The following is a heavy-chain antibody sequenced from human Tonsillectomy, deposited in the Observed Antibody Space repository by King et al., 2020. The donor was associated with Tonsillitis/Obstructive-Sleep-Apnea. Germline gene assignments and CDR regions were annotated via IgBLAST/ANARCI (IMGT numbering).Heavy chain of an antibody. CDR2: IYTSGNT. V-gene: IGHV4-4*07. J-gene: IGHJ4*02. D-gene: IGHD3-10*01. Sequence: VQLQESGPGLVKPSETLSLPCTVSGDSISSYYWSWIRPPAGKGLEWIGRIYTSGNTNYNPSLKSRVTMSIDTSKNQFSLKLNSVTAAHTAVYYCARDLYYSDSGSYSPFTFDQWGQGTLVTVSS. CDR3: ARDLYYSDSGSYSPFTFDQ. CDR1: GDSISSYY.